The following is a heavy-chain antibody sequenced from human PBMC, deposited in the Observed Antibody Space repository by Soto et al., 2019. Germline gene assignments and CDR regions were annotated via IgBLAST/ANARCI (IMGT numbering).Heavy chain of an antibody. CDR3: TRVRYYDSSGLYYFDY. J-gene: IGHJ4*02. V-gene: IGHV3-49*03. Sequence: GGSLRLSCTASGFTFGDYAMSWFRQAPGKGLEWVGFIRSKAYGGTTEYAASVKGRFTISRDDSKSIAYLQMNSLKTEDTAVYYCTRVRYYDSSGLYYFDYWGQGTLVTVSS. CDR2: IRSKAYGGTT. CDR1: GFTFGDYA. D-gene: IGHD3-22*01.